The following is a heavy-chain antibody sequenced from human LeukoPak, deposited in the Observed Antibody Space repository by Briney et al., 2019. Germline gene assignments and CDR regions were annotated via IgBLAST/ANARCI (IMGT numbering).Heavy chain of an antibody. D-gene: IGHD3-22*01. CDR2: IRYDGSNK. CDR1: GFTFSSYG. V-gene: IGHV3-30*02. CDR3: TRGRYYDTDY. Sequence: GGSLRLSCAASGFTFSSYGMHWVRQAPGKRLEWVSFIRYDGSNKYYADSVKGRFTISRDNSKNTLYLQMNSLRDEDTAVYYCTRGRYYDTDYWGQGTLVTVSS. J-gene: IGHJ4*02.